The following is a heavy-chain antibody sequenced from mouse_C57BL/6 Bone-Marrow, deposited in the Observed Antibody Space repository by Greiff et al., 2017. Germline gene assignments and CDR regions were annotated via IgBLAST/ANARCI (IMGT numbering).Heavy chain of an antibody. CDR1: GFTFSSYG. CDR3: ARQRFITTVGDY. V-gene: IGHV5-6*01. Sequence: EVQRVESGGDLVKPGGSLKLSCAASGFTFSSYGMSWVRQTPDKRLEWVATISSGGSYTYYPDSVKGRFTISRDNAKNTLYLQMSSLKSEDTAMYYCARQRFITTVGDYWGQGTTLTVSS. D-gene: IGHD1-1*01. J-gene: IGHJ2*01. CDR2: ISSGGSYT.